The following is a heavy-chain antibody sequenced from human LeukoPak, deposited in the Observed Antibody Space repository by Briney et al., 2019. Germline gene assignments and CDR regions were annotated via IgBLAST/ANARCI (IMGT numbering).Heavy chain of an antibody. CDR3: AMSSGWTDDAFDI. J-gene: IGHJ3*02. CDR2: IKQDGSEQ. CDR1: GFTFSTYW. Sequence: PGGSLRLSCAASGFTFSTYWMTWVRQAPGKGLEWVANIKQDGSEQYYVDSVKGRFTISRDNSKNTLYLQMNSLRAEDTAVYYCAMSSGWTDDAFDIWGQGTMVTVSS. D-gene: IGHD6-19*01. V-gene: IGHV3-7*05.